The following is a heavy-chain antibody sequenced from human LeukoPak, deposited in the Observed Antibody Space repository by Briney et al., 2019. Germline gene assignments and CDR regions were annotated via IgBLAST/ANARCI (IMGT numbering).Heavy chain of an antibody. CDR2: IRKITTTT. V-gene: IGHV3-48*02. J-gene: IGHJ4*02. CDR3: TRDPEALDY. CDR1: GFTISDYS. Sequence: GGSLRLSCAASGFTISDYSMNWVRQAPGKGLEWISNIRKITTTTYYADSVKGRFASSRDNAKNSVYLQMNSLRDDDTAVYYCTRDPEALDYWGQGTLVTVSS.